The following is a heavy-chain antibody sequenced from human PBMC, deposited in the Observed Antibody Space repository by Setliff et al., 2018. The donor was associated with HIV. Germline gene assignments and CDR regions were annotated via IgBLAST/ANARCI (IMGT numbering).Heavy chain of an antibody. D-gene: IGHD3-16*01. CDR3: ARDDGGYNYAEAFDV. CDR2: ISGDNGNT. V-gene: IGHV1-18*01. Sequence: GASVKVSCKASGYTFTNNGINWVQQAPGQGLEWMGWISGDNGNTNAQKLQGRVTMTTDTSTSTAYMELRNLRSDDTAVYYCARDDGGYNYAEAFDVWGQGTMVTVSS. CDR1: GYTFTNNG. J-gene: IGHJ3*01.